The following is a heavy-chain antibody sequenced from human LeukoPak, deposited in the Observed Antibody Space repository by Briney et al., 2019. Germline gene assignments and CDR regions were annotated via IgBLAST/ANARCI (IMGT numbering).Heavy chain of an antibody. J-gene: IGHJ1*01. Sequence: GASVKVSCKASGYTFTSYYMHWVRQAPGQGLEWMGWMNPNSGNTGYAQQFQGRVTITRNTSISTAYMELSSLRSEDTAVYFCARRERYTLFLQNWGQGTLVTVSS. D-gene: IGHD1-1*01. CDR1: GYTFTSYY. V-gene: IGHV1-8*03. CDR2: MNPNSGNT. CDR3: ARRERYTLFLQN.